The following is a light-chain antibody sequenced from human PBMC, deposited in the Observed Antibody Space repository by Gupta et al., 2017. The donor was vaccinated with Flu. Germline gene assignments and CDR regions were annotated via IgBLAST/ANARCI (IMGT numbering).Light chain of an antibody. CDR3: QQYNSYPWT. CDR2: KAS. V-gene: IGKV1-5*03. CDR1: QSISSG. J-gene: IGKJ1*01. Sequence: DIQMTQSPSTLSASVGDRVTITCRASQSISSGLAWYQPQPGKAPKLLIYKASSLESGVPSRFSGSGSGTEFTLTISSLQPEDFATDYCQQYNSYPWTFGEETKVEIK.